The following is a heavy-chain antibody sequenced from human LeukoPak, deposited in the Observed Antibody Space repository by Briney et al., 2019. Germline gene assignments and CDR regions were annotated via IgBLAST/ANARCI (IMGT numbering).Heavy chain of an antibody. CDR2: ISGSGGST. Sequence: PGESLRLSCAAPGFTFSSYAMSWVRQAPGKGLEWVSAISGSGGSTYYADSVKDRFTISRDNSKNTLYLQMNSLRAEDTAVYYCAKCIWLRGKFDYWGQGTLVTVSS. CDR1: GFTFSSYA. CDR3: AKCIWLRGKFDY. D-gene: IGHD2-8*01. J-gene: IGHJ4*02. V-gene: IGHV3-23*01.